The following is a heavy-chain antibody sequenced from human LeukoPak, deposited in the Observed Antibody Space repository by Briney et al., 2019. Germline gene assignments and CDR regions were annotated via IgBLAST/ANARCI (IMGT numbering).Heavy chain of an antibody. D-gene: IGHD6-19*01. CDR2: TYYRSNWYN. CDR1: GGSVSSNSAG. J-gene: IGHJ4*02. V-gene: IGHV6-1*01. Sequence: SQTLSLTCAISGGSVSSNSAGWNWIRQSPSRGLEWLGRTYYRSNWYNDYAVSVKSRITINPDTSKTQFSLQLNSVTPEATAVYYCAREGIGVAAYFDYWGQGTLVTVSS. CDR3: AREGIGVAAYFDY.